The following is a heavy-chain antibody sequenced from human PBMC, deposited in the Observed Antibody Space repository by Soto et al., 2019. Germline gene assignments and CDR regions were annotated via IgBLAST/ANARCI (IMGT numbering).Heavy chain of an antibody. V-gene: IGHV1-8*01. CDR2: MNPNSGNT. J-gene: IGHJ3*02. CDR3: ARVVGCSGGSCYLMFDI. Sequence: GDSVKVYCKASGYTFTSYDINWVRQATGQGLEWMGWMNPNSGNTGYAQKFQGRVTMTRNTSISTAYMELSSLRSEDTAVYYCARVVGCSGGSCYLMFDIWGQGTMVNVAS. CDR1: GYTFTSYD. D-gene: IGHD2-15*01.